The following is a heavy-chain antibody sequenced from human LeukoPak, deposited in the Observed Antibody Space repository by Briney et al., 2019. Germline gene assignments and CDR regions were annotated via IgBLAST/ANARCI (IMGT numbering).Heavy chain of an antibody. Sequence: ASVKVSCKVSGYTLTELSMHWVGQAPGKGLEWMGGFDPEDGETIYAQKFQGRVTMTEDTSTDTAYMELSSLRSEDTAVYYCATDRGIGIAFDYWGQGTLVTVSS. CDR2: FDPEDGET. J-gene: IGHJ4*02. CDR3: ATDRGIGIAFDY. CDR1: GYTLTELS. V-gene: IGHV1-24*01. D-gene: IGHD6-13*01.